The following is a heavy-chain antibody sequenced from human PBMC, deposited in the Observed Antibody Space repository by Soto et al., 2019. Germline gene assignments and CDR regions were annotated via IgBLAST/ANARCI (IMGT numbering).Heavy chain of an antibody. D-gene: IGHD2-2*01. CDR2: INPGGGRT. J-gene: IGHJ6*02. CDR3: ARDVSGPGATYVMDV. Sequence: GAGVKVSCKASGYIFRSRCIYCVRQAPGQGLQWMGIINPGGGRTAYAQKFQGRVTLTRDMYTSTVYMELTSLTYDDTAVYYCARDVSGPGATYVMDVWGQGTTVTVSS. V-gene: IGHV1-46*01. CDR1: GYIFRSRC.